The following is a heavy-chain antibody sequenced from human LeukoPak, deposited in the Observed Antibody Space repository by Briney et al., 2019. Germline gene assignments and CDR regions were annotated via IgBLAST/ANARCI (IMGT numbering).Heavy chain of an antibody. V-gene: IGHV1-2*02. Sequence: ASVKVSCKASGYTFTGYYMHWVRQAPGQGLEWMGWINPNSGGTNYAQKLQGRVTMTRDTSISTAYMELSRLRSDDTAVYYCARTIAAAGIVLRAFDIWGQGTMVTVSS. J-gene: IGHJ3*02. D-gene: IGHD6-13*01. CDR3: ARTIAAAGIVLRAFDI. CDR2: INPNSGGT. CDR1: GYTFTGYY.